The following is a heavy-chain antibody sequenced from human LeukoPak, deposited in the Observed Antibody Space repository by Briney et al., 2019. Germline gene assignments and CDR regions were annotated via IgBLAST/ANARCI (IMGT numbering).Heavy chain of an antibody. CDR2: INPSGGST. D-gene: IGHD3-22*01. CDR3: AYSRGYRCAFYI. Sequence: VASVKVSFKASVYTFTIYYMHWVRQAPGQGLEWMGIINPSGGSTSYAQKFQGRVTMTRDTSTSTVYMELSSLRSEDTAVYYCAYSRGYRCAFYIRGEGTMVTVSS. J-gene: IGHJ3*02. CDR1: VYTFTIYY. V-gene: IGHV1-46*01.